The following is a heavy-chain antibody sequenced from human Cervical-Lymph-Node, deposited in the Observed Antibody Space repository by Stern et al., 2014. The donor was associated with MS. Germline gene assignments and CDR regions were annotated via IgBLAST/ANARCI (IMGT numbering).Heavy chain of an antibody. CDR1: GFSFTTHY. D-gene: IGHD1-1*01. V-gene: IGHV1-46*03. CDR2: INPNSGTT. CDR3: TRVQRERRALDHFDP. J-gene: IGHJ5*02. Sequence: QLVQSGAEVKKPGASVNVSCEASGFSFTTHYMHWIRQAPGECLEWVGMINPNSGTTSYARQFQGRVIITRDTSTSTIYMELTGLRSEDTALYFCTRVQRERRALDHFDPWGQGTLVTVSS.